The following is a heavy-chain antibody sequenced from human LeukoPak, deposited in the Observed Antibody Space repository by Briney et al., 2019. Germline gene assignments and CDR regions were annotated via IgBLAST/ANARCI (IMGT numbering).Heavy chain of an antibody. D-gene: IGHD6-19*01. Sequence: GRSLRLSCAASGFTFSSYAMHWVRQAPGKGLEWVAVISYDGSNKYYADSVKGRFTISRDNSKNTLYLQMNSLRAEDTAVYYCAKDPQYSSGWYVDVTPKGYFDYWGQGTLVTVSS. CDR3: AKDPQYSSGWYVDVTPKGYFDY. J-gene: IGHJ4*02. V-gene: IGHV3-30*04. CDR1: GFTFSSYA. CDR2: ISYDGSNK.